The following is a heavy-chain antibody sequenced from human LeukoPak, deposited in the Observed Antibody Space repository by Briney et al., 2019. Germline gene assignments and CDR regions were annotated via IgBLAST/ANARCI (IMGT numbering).Heavy chain of an antibody. D-gene: IGHD3-22*01. J-gene: IGHJ5*02. V-gene: IGHV4-38-2*01. CDR1: GYSISSGYY. CDR3: ARASRKSTMIVVVSNGWFDP. CDR2: INHSGST. Sequence: SETLSLTCAVSGYSISSGYYWGWIRQPPGKGLEWIGEINHSGSTNYNPSLKSRVTISVDTSKNQFSLKLSSVTAADTAVYYCARASRKSTMIVVVSNGWFDPWGQGTLVTVSS.